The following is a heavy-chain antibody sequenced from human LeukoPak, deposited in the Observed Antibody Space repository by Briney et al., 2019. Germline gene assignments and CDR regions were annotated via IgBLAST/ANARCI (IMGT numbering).Heavy chain of an antibody. CDR2: ISPHNGYT. J-gene: IGHJ4*02. CDR3: ARGAVRGFKNDY. V-gene: IGHV1-18*01. CDR1: GYTFTSYG. Sequence: GASVKVSCKASGYTFTSYGITWVRQAPGQGLQWMGWISPHNGYTNYVQNLQGRVTMTTDTSTSTVYMEVRSLRSDDTAVHYCARGAVRGFKNDYWGQGTLVTVSS. D-gene: IGHD3-10*01.